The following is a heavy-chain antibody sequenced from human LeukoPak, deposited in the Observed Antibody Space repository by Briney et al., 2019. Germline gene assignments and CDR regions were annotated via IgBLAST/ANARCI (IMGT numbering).Heavy chain of an antibody. CDR1: GFTFSSYG. D-gene: IGHD2-2*01. J-gene: IGHJ6*02. Sequence: GGSLRLSCAASGFTFSSYGMRWVRQAPGKGLEWVAVISYDGSNKYYADSVKGRFTISRDNSKNTLYLQMNSLRAEDTAVYYCAKTHPDIVVVPASQYYYYYGMDVWGQGTTVTVSS. CDR2: ISYDGSNK. V-gene: IGHV3-30*18. CDR3: AKTHPDIVVVPASQYYYYYGMDV.